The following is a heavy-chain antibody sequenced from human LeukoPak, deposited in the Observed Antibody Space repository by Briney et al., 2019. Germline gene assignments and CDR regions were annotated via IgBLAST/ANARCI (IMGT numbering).Heavy chain of an antibody. V-gene: IGHV3-66*01. CDR3: ARDRVGIAAAGTDY. CDR2: IYSGGST. J-gene: IGHJ4*02. Sequence: GGSLRLSCAASGFTVSTNYMSWVRQAPGKGLEWVSVIYSGGSTHYADSVKGRFTISRDNSKNTLYLQMNSLRAEDTAVYYCARDRVGIAAAGTDYWGQGTLVTVSS. D-gene: IGHD6-13*01. CDR1: GFTVSTNY.